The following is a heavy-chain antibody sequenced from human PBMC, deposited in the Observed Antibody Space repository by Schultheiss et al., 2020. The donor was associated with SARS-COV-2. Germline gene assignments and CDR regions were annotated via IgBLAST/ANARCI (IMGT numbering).Heavy chain of an antibody. J-gene: IGHJ6*02. D-gene: IGHD3-3*01. CDR2: IYHSGST. Sequence: SETLSLTCGVSGASISSSNWWSWVRQPPGKGLEWIGEIYHSGSTNYNPSLKSRVTISVDTSKNQFSLKLSSVTAADTAVYYCGAWSYHYGMDVWGQGTTVTVSS. V-gene: IGHV4-4*02. CDR1: GASISSSNW. CDR3: GAWSYHYGMDV.